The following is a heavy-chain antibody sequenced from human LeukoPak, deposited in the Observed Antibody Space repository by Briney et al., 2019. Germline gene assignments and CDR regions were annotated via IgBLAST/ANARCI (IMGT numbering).Heavy chain of an antibody. CDR2: ISGSGGST. CDR3: ARDPLYSSSVWFDP. D-gene: IGHD6-6*01. Sequence: GGSLRLSCAASGFTFSSYAMSWVRQAPGKGLEWVSAISGSGGSTYYADSVKGRFTISRDNAKNSLYLQMNSLRAEDTAVYYCARDPLYSSSVWFDPWGQGTLVTVSS. CDR1: GFTFSSYA. V-gene: IGHV3-23*01. J-gene: IGHJ5*02.